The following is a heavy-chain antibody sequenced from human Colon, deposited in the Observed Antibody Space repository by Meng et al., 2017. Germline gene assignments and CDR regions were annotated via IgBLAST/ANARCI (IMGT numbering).Heavy chain of an antibody. CDR3: VRDGSYYDFDY. CDR2: IMPSVGDA. J-gene: IGHJ4*02. Sequence: QVQLVQSGAEVKEPGASVKVACKASGYTFSDHYIHWVRQAPGQGLEWMGRIMPSVGDASSAEKFQGRLTLTWDTSIDTAYMDLSSLRSDDSAIYYCVRDGSYYDFDYWGQGTLVTVSS. D-gene: IGHD3-10*01. V-gene: IGHV1-2*06. CDR1: GYTFSDHY.